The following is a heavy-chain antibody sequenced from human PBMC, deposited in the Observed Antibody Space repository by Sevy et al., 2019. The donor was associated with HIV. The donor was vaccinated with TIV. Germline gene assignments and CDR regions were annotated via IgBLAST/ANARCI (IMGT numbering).Heavy chain of an antibody. D-gene: IGHD3-3*01. Sequence: GGSLRLSCAASGFNFSSYSMNWVRQAPGKGLEWVSFISSGSSYIFYADSVKGRFTISRDNAKNSLYLQMNSLRAEDTAVYDCARVNDFWTGLGLDPWGQGTLVTVSS. J-gene: IGHJ5*02. CDR1: GFNFSSYS. CDR3: ARVNDFWTGLGLDP. CDR2: ISSGSSYI. V-gene: IGHV3-21*01.